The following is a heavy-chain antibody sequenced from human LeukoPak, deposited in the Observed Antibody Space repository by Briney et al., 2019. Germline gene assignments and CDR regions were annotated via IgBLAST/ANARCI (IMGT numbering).Heavy chain of an antibody. CDR2: IIPIFGTA. CDR1: GGTFSSYA. V-gene: IGHV1-69*13. D-gene: IGHD3-22*01. Sequence: GASVKVSCKASGGTFSSYAISWVRQAPGQALEWMGGIIPIFGTANYAQKFQGRVTITADESTSTDYMELSSLRSEDTAVYYCARGAGRITMIVVVSAFDIWGQGTMVTVSS. CDR3: ARGAGRITMIVVVSAFDI. J-gene: IGHJ3*02.